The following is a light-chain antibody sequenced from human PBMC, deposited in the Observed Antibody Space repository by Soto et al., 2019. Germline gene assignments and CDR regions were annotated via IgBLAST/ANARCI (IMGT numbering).Light chain of an antibody. J-gene: IGLJ2*01. CDR1: SSDVGGYNY. CDR2: DVS. Sequence: QYVLTQPASVSGSPGQSITISCTGTSSDVGGYNYVSWYQQHPGKAPKLMIYDVSNRPSGVSNRFSGSKSGNTASLTISGLQAEDEADYYCSSYTSSSVVFGGGTKLTVL. V-gene: IGLV2-14*01. CDR3: SSYTSSSVV.